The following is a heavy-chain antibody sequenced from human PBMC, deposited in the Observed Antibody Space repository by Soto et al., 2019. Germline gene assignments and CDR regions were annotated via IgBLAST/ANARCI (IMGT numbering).Heavy chain of an antibody. D-gene: IGHD3-3*01. CDR3: ARDKEAYDFWSGYYGSFDP. J-gene: IGHJ5*02. CDR2: IYYSGST. CDR1: GGSISSGGYY. Sequence: SETLSLTCTVSGGSISSGGYYWSWIRQHPGKGLEWIGYIYYSGSTYYNPSLKSRVTISVDTSKNQFSLKLSSVTAADTAVYYCARDKEAYDFWSGYYGSFDPWGQGTLVTVSS. V-gene: IGHV4-31*03.